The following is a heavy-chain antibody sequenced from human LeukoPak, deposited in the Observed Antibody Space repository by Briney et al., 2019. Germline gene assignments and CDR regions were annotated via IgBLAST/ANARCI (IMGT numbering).Heavy chain of an antibody. V-gene: IGHV4-39*07. J-gene: IGHJ6*03. D-gene: IGHD6-19*01. CDR3: AKCSGWFVRGKDYYYYYMDV. Sequence: SETLSLTCTVSGGSISTSSYYWGWVRQPPGKGLEWIGNIFYSGSTYYSPSLKSRVTISLDTSRNQISLKLNSVTAADTAVYYCAKCSGWFVRGKDYYYYYMDVWGKGTTVTVSS. CDR1: GGSISTSSYY. CDR2: IFYSGST.